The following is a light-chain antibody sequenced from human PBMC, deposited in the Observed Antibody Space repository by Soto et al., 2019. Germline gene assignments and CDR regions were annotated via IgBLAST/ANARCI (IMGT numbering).Light chain of an antibody. J-gene: IGLJ1*01. V-gene: IGLV2-14*01. CDR3: SSYTGNNNYV. Sequence: QSALTQPASVSGSPGQSITISCTGTSSDVGGYSYVSWFQQHPGKVPKLMIYDVSNRPSGVSNRFSGSKSGNTASLTISGLQAEDEADYYCSSYTGNNNYVFGSGTQLTVL. CDR1: SSDVGGYSY. CDR2: DVS.